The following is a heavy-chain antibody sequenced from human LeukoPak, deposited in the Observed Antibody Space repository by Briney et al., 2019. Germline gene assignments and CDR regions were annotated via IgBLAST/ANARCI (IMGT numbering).Heavy chain of an antibody. CDR1: GGSISSYY. CDR2: IYYSGST. D-gene: IGHD3-10*01. V-gene: IGHV4-59*08. CDR3: AMGSGSYYLIVAEDY. J-gene: IGHJ4*02. Sequence: PSETLSLTCTVSGGSISSYYWSWIRQPPGKGLEWIGYIYYSGSTNYNPSLKSRVTISVDTSKNQFSLKLSSVTAADTAVYYCAMGSGSYYLIVAEDYWGQGTLVTVSS.